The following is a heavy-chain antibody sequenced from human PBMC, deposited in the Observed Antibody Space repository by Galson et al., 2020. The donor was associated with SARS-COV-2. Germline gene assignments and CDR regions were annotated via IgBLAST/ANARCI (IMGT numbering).Heavy chain of an antibody. CDR2: IYSGGGT. D-gene: IGHD2-8*02. V-gene: IGHV3-66*01. CDR1: GFTISSNY. Sequence: GESLKISCAASGFTISSNYMSWVRRAPGKGPEWVSFIYSGGGTYYADSVKGRFTISRDNSKNTLYLQMNSLRVEDTAVYYCARDRENQFTGNFDYWGQGTLVTVSS. CDR3: ARDRENQFTGNFDY. J-gene: IGHJ4*02.